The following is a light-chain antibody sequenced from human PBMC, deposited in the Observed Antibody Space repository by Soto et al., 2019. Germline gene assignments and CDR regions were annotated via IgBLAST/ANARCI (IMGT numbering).Light chain of an antibody. CDR3: QHFTNWPPELT. CDR2: GAS. J-gene: IGKJ4*01. V-gene: IGKV3-15*01. CDR1: QSITNN. Sequence: ELVMTQSPATLSVSPGERATLSCRASQSITNNLAWYQQRPGQAPRLLIYGASTRATGVPARFSGSGSGTEFTLTISSLQSEDFATYYCQHFTNWPPELTFGGGTKVDIK.